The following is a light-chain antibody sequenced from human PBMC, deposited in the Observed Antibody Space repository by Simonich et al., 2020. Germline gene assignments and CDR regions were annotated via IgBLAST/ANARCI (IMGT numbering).Light chain of an antibody. V-gene: IGLV1-40*01. CDR2: GHS. CDR1: SSNIGAGYD. J-gene: IGLJ7*01. Sequence: QSVLTQPPSVSGAPGQRVTISCTGRSSNIGAGYDVHWYQQLPGTAPKLLHYGHSNRPSGVPDRFSGSKSGTSASLAITGLQAEDEADYYCQSYDSSLSGAVFGGGTQLTVL. CDR3: QSYDSSLSGAV.